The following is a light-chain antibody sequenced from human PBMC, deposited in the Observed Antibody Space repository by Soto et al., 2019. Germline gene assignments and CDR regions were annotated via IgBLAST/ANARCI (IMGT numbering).Light chain of an antibody. CDR2: GAS. CDR3: QQYGSSPRT. J-gene: IGKJ1*01. Sequence: EIVLTQSPGTLSLSPGERATLSCRSSQSVSSTYLAWYQQKPGQAPRLLIYGASSRATGIPDRFGGSGSGTDFTLTISRLEPEDFAVYYCQQYGSSPRTLGQGTKVDIK. V-gene: IGKV3-20*01. CDR1: QSVSSTY.